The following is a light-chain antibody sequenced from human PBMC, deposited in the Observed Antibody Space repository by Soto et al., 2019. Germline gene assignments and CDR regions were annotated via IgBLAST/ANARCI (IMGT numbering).Light chain of an antibody. Sequence: DLQMTQSPSSLSASVGDRVTITCRASQSIAGYLNWYQQKPGKAPKLLIYATSSLQSGVPSAFSGSRSGTNFTLTISNLQPEDIATYYCQQGYSPPLTFGGGTKVDIK. CDR3: QQGYSPPLT. CDR1: QSIAGY. J-gene: IGKJ4*01. CDR2: ATS. V-gene: IGKV1-39*01.